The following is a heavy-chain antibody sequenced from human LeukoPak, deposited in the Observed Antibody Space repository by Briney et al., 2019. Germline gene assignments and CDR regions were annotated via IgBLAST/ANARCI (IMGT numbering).Heavy chain of an antibody. CDR3: ARDQVKSGSYLAY. J-gene: IGHJ3*01. V-gene: IGHV3-48*01. D-gene: IGHD1-26*01. CDR2: ISSSSSTI. CDR1: GFTFSSYS. Sequence: GGSLRLSCAASGFTFSSYSMNWVRQAPGKELEWVSYISSSSSTIYYADSVKGRFTISRDNAKNSLYLQMNSLRAEDTAVYYCARDQVKSGSYLAYWGQGTMVTVSS.